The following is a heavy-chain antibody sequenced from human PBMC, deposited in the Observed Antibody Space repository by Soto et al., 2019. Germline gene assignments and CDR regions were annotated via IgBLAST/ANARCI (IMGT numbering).Heavy chain of an antibody. CDR2: ITYDGGNK. Sequence: GGSLRLSCAASGLTFSNFGMHWVRQAPGKGLEWVAGITYDGGNKYLADSVKGRFTISRDNSKDTVYLQMDSLRAEDTAVYFCPNLRRNWDTVMATARSVFDYWAQANLVTGSS. V-gene: IGHV3-30*18. CDR1: GLTFSNFG. J-gene: IGHJ4*02. CDR3: PNLRRNWDTVMATARSVFDY. D-gene: IGHD5-18*01.